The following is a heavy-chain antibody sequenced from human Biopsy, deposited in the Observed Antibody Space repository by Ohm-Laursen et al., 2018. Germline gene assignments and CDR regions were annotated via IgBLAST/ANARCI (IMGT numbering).Heavy chain of an antibody. D-gene: IGHD1-26*01. CDR1: GYSFTSYY. V-gene: IGHV1-46*01. CDR2: INPSGGST. Sequence: ASVTVSCHASGYSFTSYYMHWVRQAPGQGLEWMGIINPSGGSTDYAQKFQGRVTMTRDTSTSTVYMELISLRSDDTAVYYCAKGGHKAWLDSWGQGALVTVSS. CDR3: AKGGHKAWLDS. J-gene: IGHJ5*01.